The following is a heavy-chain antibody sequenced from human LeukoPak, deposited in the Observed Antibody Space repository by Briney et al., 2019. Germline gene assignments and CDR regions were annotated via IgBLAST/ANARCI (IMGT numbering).Heavy chain of an antibody. CDR3: ARGELYYYDSSGYYGGADFDY. V-gene: IGHV4-30-4*01. J-gene: IGHJ4*02. CDR2: IYYSGST. CDR1: GGSISSGDYS. Sequence: SETLSLTCTVSGGSISSGDYSWSWIRQPPGKGLEWIGYIYYSGSTYYNPSLKSRVTISVDTSKNQFSLKLSSVTAADTAVYYCARGELYYYDSSGYYGGADFDYWGQGTLVTVSS. D-gene: IGHD3-22*01.